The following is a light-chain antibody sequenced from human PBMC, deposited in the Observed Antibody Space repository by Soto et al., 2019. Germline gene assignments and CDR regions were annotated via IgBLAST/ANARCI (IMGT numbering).Light chain of an antibody. CDR2: GTS. V-gene: IGKV3-15*01. Sequence: ELVMTQSPATLSVSPGERATLSCRASQSFSSNVAWYQQNPGQAPRLLIYGTSTRVTGIPARFSGSGAGTEFSLTISSLQSEDFSVYYCQPYYNWPLTFGGGTKVEIK. CDR3: QPYYNWPLT. CDR1: QSFSSN. J-gene: IGKJ4*02.